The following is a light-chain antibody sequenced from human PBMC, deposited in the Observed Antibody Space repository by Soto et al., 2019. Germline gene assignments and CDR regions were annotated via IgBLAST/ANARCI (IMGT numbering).Light chain of an antibody. CDR3: SSYAGSYTFS. CDR2: EVT. J-gene: IGLJ2*01. Sequence: QSALTQPASVSGSPGQSITISCTGTRSDVGGFNYVSWYQQHPGKAPKVMIYEVTNRPSGVSNRFSGSKSGNTASLTISGLQAEDEADYYCSSYAGSYTFSFGGGTKLTVL. CDR1: RSDVGGFNY. V-gene: IGLV2-14*01.